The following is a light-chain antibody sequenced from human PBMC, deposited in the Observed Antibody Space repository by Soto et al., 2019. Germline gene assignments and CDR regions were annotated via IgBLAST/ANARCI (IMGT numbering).Light chain of an antibody. J-gene: IGLJ2*01. Sequence: QSALTQPASVSGSPGQSITISCTGTSSDVGGYNYVSWYQQHPGKAPKLMIYEVSNRPSGVSNRFSGSKSGNTASLTISGLPAEDEADYYCSSYTSSSTRAVVFGGGTKVTVL. CDR2: EVS. CDR1: SSDVGGYNY. V-gene: IGLV2-14*01. CDR3: SSYTSSSTRAVV.